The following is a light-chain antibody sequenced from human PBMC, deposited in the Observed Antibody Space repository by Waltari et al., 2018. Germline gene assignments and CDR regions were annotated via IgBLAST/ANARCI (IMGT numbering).Light chain of an antibody. Sequence: DIQMTQSPPSLSAFVGGRVVIICRASQTISDYLNWYQQKPGKAPKLLIYAASSLHTGFPSRFSGRGSGTDFTLTISGLQPEDIATYYCRQSYSTWTFGQGTKV. CDR1: QTISDY. V-gene: IGKV1-39*01. J-gene: IGKJ1*01. CDR2: AAS. CDR3: RQSYSTWT.